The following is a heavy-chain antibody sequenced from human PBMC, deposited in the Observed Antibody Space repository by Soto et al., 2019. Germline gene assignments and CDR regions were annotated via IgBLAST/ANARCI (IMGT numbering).Heavy chain of an antibody. CDR2: INAVGGYT. V-gene: IGHV1-46*03. Sequence: QVQLVQSGAEVKKPGASVKISCKASGYIFTNYYIHWVRQAPGQGLEWLGTINAVGGYTTYAQRFLGRLTMTRDTSTSTLSMQLSSLTYEDPALYYCATGGALVVLTAPFDLWGQGTLVTVSS. J-gene: IGHJ5*02. CDR3: ATGGALVVLTAPFDL. D-gene: IGHD2-21*02. CDR1: GYIFTNYY.